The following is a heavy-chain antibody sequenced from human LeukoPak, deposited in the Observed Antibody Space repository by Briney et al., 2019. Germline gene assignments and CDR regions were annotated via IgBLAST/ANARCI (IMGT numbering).Heavy chain of an antibody. J-gene: IGHJ4*02. CDR3: VKVQEGSTFDY. Sequence: GGSLRLSCSVSGFTFSRYAMYWVRQAPGKGLEYASSISSNGAGTQYADSVKGRFTISRDNSRNTLYLQMSSLRPEDTAVYYCVKVQEGSTFDYWGQGTLVTVSS. CDR1: GFTFSRYA. V-gene: IGHV3-64D*09. CDR2: ISSNGAGT.